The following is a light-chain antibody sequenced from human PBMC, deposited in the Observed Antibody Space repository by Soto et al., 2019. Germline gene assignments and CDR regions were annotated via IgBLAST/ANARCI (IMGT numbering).Light chain of an antibody. CDR2: GAS. CDR3: QQYNNWPFT. V-gene: IGKV3-15*01. Sequence: EIVMTQSPATLSVSPGERATLSCRASQSVTSNLAWYQQKAGQAPRLLIYGASTMTTGVPARFSGSGSATDFTLTISSLQSEDFAVYYCQQYNNWPFTFGPGTKVDIK. CDR1: QSVTSN. J-gene: IGKJ3*01.